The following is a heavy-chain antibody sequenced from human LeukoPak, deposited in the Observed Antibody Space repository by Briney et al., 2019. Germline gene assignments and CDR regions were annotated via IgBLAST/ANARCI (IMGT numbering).Heavy chain of an antibody. CDR2: ISGSGGST. CDR1: GFTFSSYA. V-gene: IGHV3-23*01. CDR3: AKAGHIVVVTADNWFDP. D-gene: IGHD2-21*02. Sequence: GRSLRLSCAASGFTFSSYAMSWVRQSPGKGLEWVSAISGSGGSTYYADSVKGRFTISRDNSKNTLYLQMNSLRAEDTAVYYCAKAGHIVVVTADNWFDPWGQGTLVTVSS. J-gene: IGHJ5*02.